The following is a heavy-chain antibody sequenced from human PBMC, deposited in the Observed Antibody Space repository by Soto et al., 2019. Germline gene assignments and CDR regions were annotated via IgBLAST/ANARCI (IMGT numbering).Heavy chain of an antibody. CDR3: AKDGTYYDFWSGYSDADY. D-gene: IGHD3-3*01. CDR2: ISGSGGST. CDR1: GFTFSSYA. V-gene: IGHV3-23*01. J-gene: IGHJ4*02. Sequence: GGSLRLSCAASGFTFSSYAMSWVRQAPGKGLEWVSAISGSGGSTYYADSAKGRFTISRDNSKNTLYLQMNSLRAEDTAVYYCAKDGTYYDFWSGYSDADYWGQGTLVTVSS.